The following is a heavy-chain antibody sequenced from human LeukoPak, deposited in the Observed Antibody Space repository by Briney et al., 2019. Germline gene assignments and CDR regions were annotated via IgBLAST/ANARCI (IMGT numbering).Heavy chain of an antibody. CDR2: IYYSGST. V-gene: IGHV4-39*07. J-gene: IGHJ6*04. CDR3: ARLATHITIFGVVIIGPTDV. D-gene: IGHD3-3*01. Sequence: PSQTLSLTCAVSGGSISSSSYYWGWIRQPPGKGLEWIGSIYYSGSTYYNPSLKSRVTISVDTSKNQFSLKLSSMTAADTAVYYCARLATHITIFGVVIIGPTDVWGKGTTVTVSS. CDR1: GGSISSSSYY.